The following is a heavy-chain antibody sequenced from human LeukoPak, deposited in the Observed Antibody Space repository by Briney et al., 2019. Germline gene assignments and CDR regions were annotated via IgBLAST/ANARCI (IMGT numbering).Heavy chain of an antibody. J-gene: IGHJ4*02. CDR1: GYSFTNYW. V-gene: IGHV5-10-1*01. Sequence: ESLKISCKGTGYSFTNYWISWVRQMPGKGLEWMGRIDPSDSYTNYSPSFQGHVTISADRSISTAYLQWSSLRASDTAMYYCARHRGSYGIIDYWGQGTLVTVSS. CDR2: IDPSDSYT. D-gene: IGHD1-26*01. CDR3: ARHRGSYGIIDY.